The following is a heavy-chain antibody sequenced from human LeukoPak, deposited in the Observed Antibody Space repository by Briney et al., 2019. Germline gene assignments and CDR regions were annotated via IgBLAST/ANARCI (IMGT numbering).Heavy chain of an antibody. V-gene: IGHV1-18*01. CDR1: GYTFTSYA. J-gene: IGHJ6*02. D-gene: IGHD1-1*01. Sequence: GASVKVSCKASGYTFTSYAIGWVRQAPGQGLEYMGWISAYNGATNYAQKFQGRVTLTTDSSTTTVYMELRSLTSDDTAVYYCARLESSCWPLEPLDLRGPGITVTVSS. CDR3: ARLESSCWPLEPLDL. CDR2: ISAYNGAT.